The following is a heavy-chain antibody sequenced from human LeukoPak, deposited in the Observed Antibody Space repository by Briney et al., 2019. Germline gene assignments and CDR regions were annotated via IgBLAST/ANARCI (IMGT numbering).Heavy chain of an antibody. Sequence: GASVKVSCKASGYTFSGYYMHWVRQAPGQGLEWMGWINPNSGGTNYAQKFQGRVTMTRDTSISTAYMELSRLRSDDTAVYYCAILGPRRRESLLLWFGELLNLGDYWGQGTLVTVSS. J-gene: IGHJ4*02. CDR2: INPNSGGT. CDR1: GYTFSGYY. V-gene: IGHV1-2*02. CDR3: AILGPRRRESLLLWFGELLNLGDY. D-gene: IGHD3-10*01.